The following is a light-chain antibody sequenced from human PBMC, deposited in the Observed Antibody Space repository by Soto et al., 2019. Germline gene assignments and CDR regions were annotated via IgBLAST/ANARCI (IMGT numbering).Light chain of an antibody. CDR2: LGS. CDR3: MQALQMPPT. V-gene: IGKV2-28*01. J-gene: IGKJ4*01. Sequence: DIVMTQSPHSLSVTPGESASISCRSSQSLFQNIGYNYLDWYVQKPGQSPQLLIYLGSTRASGVPDRFSASGSGTDFTLRISRVEAEDVGVYYCMQALQMPPTFGGGTKVEIK. CDR1: QSLFQNIGYNY.